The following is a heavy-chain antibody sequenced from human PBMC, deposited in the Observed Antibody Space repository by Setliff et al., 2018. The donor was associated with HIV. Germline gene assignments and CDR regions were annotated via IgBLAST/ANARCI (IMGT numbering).Heavy chain of an antibody. Sequence: PSETLSLTCNVSGGSIKNDYRSDYWSWIRQPPGRGLEWIGSVSHSGSSDYSPSLESRASISIDTSKNQFSLNLTSVTATDTAFYYCVRLLGKDWGRGKMVTVS. D-gene: IGHD7-27*01. J-gene: IGHJ4*02. CDR1: GGSIKNDYRSDY. V-gene: IGHV4-61*01. CDR3: VRLLGKD. CDR2: VSHSGSS.